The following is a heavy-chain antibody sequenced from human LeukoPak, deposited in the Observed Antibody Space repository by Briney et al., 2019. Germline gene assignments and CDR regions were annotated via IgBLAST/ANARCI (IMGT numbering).Heavy chain of an antibody. D-gene: IGHD3-10*01. Sequence: GASVKVSCKASGYTFTSYYMHWVRQAPGQGLEWMGIINPSGGSTSYAQKFQGRVTMTRDTSTSTVYMELSSLRSEDTAVYYCARAGNYYGSGSYSNYYYGMDVWGKGTTVTVSS. CDR2: INPSGGST. CDR3: ARAGNYYGSGSYSNYYYGMDV. CDR1: GYTFTSYY. V-gene: IGHV1-46*01. J-gene: IGHJ6*04.